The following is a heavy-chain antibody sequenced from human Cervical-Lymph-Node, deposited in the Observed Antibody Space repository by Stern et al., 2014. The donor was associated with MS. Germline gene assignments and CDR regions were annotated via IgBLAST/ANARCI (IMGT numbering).Heavy chain of an antibody. CDR3: ARAQQWPVDY. CDR2: ISSSSSYI. V-gene: IGHV3-21*01. D-gene: IGHD6-19*01. Sequence: EVQLVESGGGLVKPGGSLRLSCAAAGFTFSSYSMNWVRQAPGKGLEWVASISSSSSYIYYADSVKGRFTISRDNAKNSLYLQMNSLRAEDTAVYYCARAQQWPVDYWGQGTLVTVSS. J-gene: IGHJ4*02. CDR1: GFTFSSYS.